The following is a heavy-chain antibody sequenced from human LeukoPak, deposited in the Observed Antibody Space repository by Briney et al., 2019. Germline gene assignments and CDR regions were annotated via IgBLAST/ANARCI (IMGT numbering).Heavy chain of an antibody. D-gene: IGHD6-19*01. J-gene: IGHJ4*02. V-gene: IGHV4-34*01. CDR3: ARGGDSSGWDFDY. CDR2: INHSGST. CDR1: VGSSSGYY. Sequence: SETLSLTCAVYVGSSSGYYWSCIRDPPGKGLEWIGEINHSGSTNYNPSLKSRVTISVDTSKNQFSLKLSSVTAADTAVYYCARGGDSSGWDFDYWGQGTLVTVSS.